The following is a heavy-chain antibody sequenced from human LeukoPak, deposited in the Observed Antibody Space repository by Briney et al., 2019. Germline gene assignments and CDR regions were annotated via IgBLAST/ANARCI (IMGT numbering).Heavy chain of an antibody. V-gene: IGHV4-39*01. CDR2: IYYSGRT. Sequence: SETLYLTCYVSGDSVSRSDSYWDWIRQPPGKGLEWIGTIYYSGRTYYSPSLKSRVTMSVDPSNNQFSLNLRSVTAADTALYYCARRRYYDGSGYLEWGQGTLLSVSS. J-gene: IGHJ1*01. CDR1: GDSVSRSDSY. D-gene: IGHD3-22*01. CDR3: ARRRYYDGSGYLE.